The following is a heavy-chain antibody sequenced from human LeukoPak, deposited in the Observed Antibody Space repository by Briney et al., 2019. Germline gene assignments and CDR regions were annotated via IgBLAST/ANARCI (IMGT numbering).Heavy chain of an antibody. Sequence: GGSLRLSCAASGFTFSSYGMSWVRQAPGKGLEWVSAISGSGGSTYYADSVKGRFTISRDNTKNTLYLQMNSLRAEDTAVYYCAKVRVVFNWNYAYYFDSWGQGTLVTVSS. V-gene: IGHV3-23*01. CDR1: GFTFSSYG. D-gene: IGHD1-7*01. CDR3: AKVRVVFNWNYAYYFDS. J-gene: IGHJ4*02. CDR2: ISGSGGST.